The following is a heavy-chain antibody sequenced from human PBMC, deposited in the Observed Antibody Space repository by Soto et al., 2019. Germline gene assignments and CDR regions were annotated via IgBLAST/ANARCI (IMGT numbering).Heavy chain of an antibody. D-gene: IGHD2-2*01. CDR3: ARDPFPLVPAATPFDP. CDR1: GFTFNIYW. J-gene: IGHJ5*02. V-gene: IGHV3-7*01. Sequence: EVQLVESGGGLVQPGGSLRLSCAASGFTFNIYWMSWVRQAPGKGLEWVANIKQDGSDKYYMDSVKGRFTISRDNAKNSLYLQMNSLRAEDTAVYYCARDPFPLVPAATPFDPWGQGTLVTVSS. CDR2: IKQDGSDK.